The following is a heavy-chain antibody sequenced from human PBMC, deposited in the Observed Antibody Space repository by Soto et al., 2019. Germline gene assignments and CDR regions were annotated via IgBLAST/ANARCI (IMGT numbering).Heavy chain of an antibody. J-gene: IGHJ4*02. V-gene: IGHV4-59*01. CDR1: GGSISSYY. CDR3: ARDTIVTGINY. Sequence: SETLSLTCTASGGSISSYYWSWIRQPPGKGLEWIGYIYYSGSTNYNPSLKSRVTISVDTSKNQFSLKLSSVTAADTAVYYCARDTIVTGINYWGQGTLVTVSS. CDR2: IYYSGST. D-gene: IGHD3-10*01.